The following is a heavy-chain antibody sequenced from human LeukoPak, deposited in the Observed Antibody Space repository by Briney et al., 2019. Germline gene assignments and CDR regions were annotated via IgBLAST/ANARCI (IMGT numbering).Heavy chain of an antibody. Sequence: PSETLSLTCTVSGGSISSSSYYWGWIRQPPGKGLEWIGSIYYSGSTYYNPSLKSRVTISVDTSKNQFSLKLSSVTAADTAVYYCAREYGSGNRREGVDYWGQGTLVTVSS. CDR2: IYYSGST. CDR1: GGSISSSSYY. J-gene: IGHJ4*02. D-gene: IGHD3-10*01. V-gene: IGHV4-39*07. CDR3: AREYGSGNRREGVDY.